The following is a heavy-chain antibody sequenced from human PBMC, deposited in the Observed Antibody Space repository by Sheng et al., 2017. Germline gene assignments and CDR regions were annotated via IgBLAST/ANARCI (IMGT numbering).Heavy chain of an antibody. V-gene: IGHV1-69*02. CDR1: GGTFSSYT. D-gene: IGHD2-15*01. CDR3: LILDRGLSLDY. CDR2: IIPILGIA. Sequence: QVQLVQSGAEVKKPGSSVKVSCKASGGTFSSYTISWVRQAPGQGLEWMGRIIPILGIANYAQKFQGRVTITADKSTSTAYMELSSLRSEDTAVYYCLILDRGLSLDYWGQGTLVTVSS. J-gene: IGHJ4*02.